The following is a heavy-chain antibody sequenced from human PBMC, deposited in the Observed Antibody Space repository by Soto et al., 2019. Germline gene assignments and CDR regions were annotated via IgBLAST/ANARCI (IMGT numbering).Heavy chain of an antibody. D-gene: IGHD3-9*01. CDR1: GYIFTNYY. CDR3: ARLYYDILTPGHYYYGMDV. V-gene: IGHV1-46*01. CDR2: INAGGGYT. J-gene: IGHJ6*02. Sequence: ASVKVSCKASGYIFTNYYMHWVRQAPGQGLEWMGTINAGGGYTTYAQKFQGRVTMTRNTSISTAYMELSSLRSEDTAVYYCARLYYDILTPGHYYYGMDVWGQGTTVTVSS.